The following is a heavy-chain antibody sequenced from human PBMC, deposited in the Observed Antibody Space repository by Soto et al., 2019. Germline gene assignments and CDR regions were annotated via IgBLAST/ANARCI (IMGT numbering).Heavy chain of an antibody. CDR1: VFTLRNYE. V-gene: IGHV3-48*03. J-gene: IGHJ4*02. CDR2: ISGSNNNI. D-gene: IGHD2-21*02. CDR3: ASERLCGADCYFFDN. Sequence: SLRLSCSASVFTLRNYEMNWFRQAPGKGLEWISKISGSNNNIYYADSVRGRFTISRDNAKNSLYLQMNSLRAEDTAIYYCASERLCGADCYFFDNWGQGTQVTVSS.